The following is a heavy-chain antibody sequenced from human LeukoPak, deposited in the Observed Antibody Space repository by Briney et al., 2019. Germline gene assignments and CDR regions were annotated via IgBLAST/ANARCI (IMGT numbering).Heavy chain of an antibody. V-gene: IGHV4-34*01. CDR2: INHSGST. D-gene: IGHD2-2*02. CDR1: GGSFSGYY. Sequence: SETLSLTCAVYGGSFSGYYWSWIRQPPGKGLEWIGEINHSGSTNYNPSLKSRVNISVDTSKNQFSLKLSSVTAADTAVYYCARENIVVVPAAIWYYYYYMDVWGKGTTVTVSS. CDR3: ARENIVVVPAAIWYYYYYMDV. J-gene: IGHJ6*03.